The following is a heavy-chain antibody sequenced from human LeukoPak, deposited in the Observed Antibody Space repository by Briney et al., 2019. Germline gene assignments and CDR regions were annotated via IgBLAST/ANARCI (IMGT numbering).Heavy chain of an antibody. D-gene: IGHD1-26*01. CDR2: ISSSGSTI. CDR3: ARDRGGSYFSPYYYYMDV. Sequence: GGSRRLSCAASGFTFSDDYMSWTRQAQGKGLGGVSYISSSGSTIYYADSVKGRFTISRDNAKNSLYLQMNRLRAEDTAVYYCARDRGGSYFSPYYYYMDVWGKGTTVTVSS. V-gene: IGHV3-11*04. CDR1: GFTFSDDY. J-gene: IGHJ6*03.